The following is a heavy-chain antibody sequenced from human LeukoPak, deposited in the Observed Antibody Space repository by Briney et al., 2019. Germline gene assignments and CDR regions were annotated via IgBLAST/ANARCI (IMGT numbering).Heavy chain of an antibody. V-gene: IGHV2-5*08. Sequence: TLSLTCAVSGGSISSGGYSWSWIRQPPGKGLEWLALLYWDDDQRYSPSLKSRLTITKDTSKNQVVLTMTNMDPVDTATYYCVHFDINAYFDYWGQGTLVTVSS. CDR2: LYWDDDQ. CDR1: GGSISSGGYS. CDR3: VHFDINAYFDY. D-gene: IGHD2-15*01. J-gene: IGHJ4*02.